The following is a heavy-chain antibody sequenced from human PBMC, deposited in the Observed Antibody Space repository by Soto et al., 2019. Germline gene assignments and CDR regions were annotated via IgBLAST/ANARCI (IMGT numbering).Heavy chain of an antibody. CDR2: ISGSGGST. CDR3: AKEGCRGWGLRVYYYGMGV. V-gene: IGHV3-23*01. Sequence: EVQLLESGGGLVQPGGSLRLSCAASGFTFSSYAMSWVRQAPGKGLEWVSAISGSGGSTYYADSVKGRFTISRHNSKNTRYLQVNSLRAEDKSVYYCAKEGCRGWGLRVYYYGMGVWGQGSTVTVSS. CDR1: GFTFSSYA. D-gene: IGHD1-26*01. J-gene: IGHJ6*01.